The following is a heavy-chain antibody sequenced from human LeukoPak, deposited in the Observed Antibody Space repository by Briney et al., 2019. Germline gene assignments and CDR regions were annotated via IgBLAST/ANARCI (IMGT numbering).Heavy chain of an antibody. V-gene: IGHV1-2*06. CDR3: AGEDNSSGYRPFDI. CDR2: INPNNGGT. Sequence: ASVKVSCKASGYTFTGYYIHWVRQAPGQGLEWMGRINPNNGGTNYAQKFQGRVTVTRDMSMSTAYMELSRLRSDDTAVYYCAGEDNSSGYRPFDIWGQGTMVTVPS. J-gene: IGHJ3*02. D-gene: IGHD3-22*01. CDR1: GYTFTGYY.